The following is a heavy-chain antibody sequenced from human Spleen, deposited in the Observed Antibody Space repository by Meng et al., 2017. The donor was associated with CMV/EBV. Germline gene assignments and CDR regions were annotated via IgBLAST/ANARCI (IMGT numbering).Heavy chain of an antibody. CDR1: GFTFSSYS. CDR3: AREGYLEMVYDY. D-gene: IGHD5-24*01. CDR2: ISSSSSYI. V-gene: IGHV3-21*01. J-gene: IGHJ4*02. Sequence: LSLTCAASGFTFSSYSMNWVRQAPGKGLEWASSISSSSSYIYYADSVKGRFTISRDNAKNSLYLQMNSLRAEDTAVYYCAREGYLEMVYDYWGQGTLVTVSS.